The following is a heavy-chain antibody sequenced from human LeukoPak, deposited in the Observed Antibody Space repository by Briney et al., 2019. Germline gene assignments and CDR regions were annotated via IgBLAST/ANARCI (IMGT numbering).Heavy chain of an antibody. V-gene: IGHV4-59*01. CDR2: IYYSGST. CDR1: GGSISSYY. CDR3: ARAGDYGDYVGWFDP. Sequence: SETLSLTCTVSGGSISSYYWSWIRQPPGKGLEWIGYIYYSGSTNYNPSLKSRVTISVDTSKNQFSLKLSSVTAADTAVYYCARAGDYGDYVGWFDPWGQGTLVTVSS. J-gene: IGHJ5*02. D-gene: IGHD4-17*01.